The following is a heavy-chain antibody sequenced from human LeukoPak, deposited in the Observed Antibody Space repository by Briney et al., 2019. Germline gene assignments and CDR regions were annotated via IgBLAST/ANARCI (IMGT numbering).Heavy chain of an antibody. D-gene: IGHD3-10*01. V-gene: IGHV3-74*01. J-gene: IGHJ4*02. Sequence: GVSLRLSCVASGFTLSRYWMHWVRQAPGKGLVWVSHINTDGSSTCYADSVKGRFTISRDNAKNTLYLQMNSLRAEDTAVYYCARFGWVPPTHFDYWGQGTLVTVSS. CDR1: GFTLSRYW. CDR3: ARFGWVPPTHFDY. CDR2: INTDGSST.